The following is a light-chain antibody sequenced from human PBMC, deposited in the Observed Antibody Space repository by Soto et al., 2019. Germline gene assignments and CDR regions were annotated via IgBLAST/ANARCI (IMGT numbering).Light chain of an antibody. CDR3: QHYNDWRWT. V-gene: IGKV3-15*01. CDR1: QSISSK. J-gene: IGKJ1*01. Sequence: EIVMTQSPATLSVSPGEGATLSCRASQSISSKLAWYQQKPGQAPMLLIHAASTRATGVPARFSGSGSGTEFTLTISSLQSEDLAVYYCQHYNDWRWTFGQGTKVEIK. CDR2: AAS.